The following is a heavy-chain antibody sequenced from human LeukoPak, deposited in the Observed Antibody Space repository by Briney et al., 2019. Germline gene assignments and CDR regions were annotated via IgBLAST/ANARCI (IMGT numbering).Heavy chain of an antibody. J-gene: IGHJ3*02. V-gene: IGHV4-59*07. D-gene: IGHD3-16*01. CDR3: ARTFTGAGHDAFDI. CDR1: GGTITTYY. CDR2: IYYSGRT. Sequence: SDTLSLTCTVSGGTITTYYWSWIRQPPGQGLEWIGYIYYSGRTDYNPSLKSRVTISVDTSKNEFSLKLSSVTAADTAVYYCARTFTGAGHDAFDIWGQGTMVTVSS.